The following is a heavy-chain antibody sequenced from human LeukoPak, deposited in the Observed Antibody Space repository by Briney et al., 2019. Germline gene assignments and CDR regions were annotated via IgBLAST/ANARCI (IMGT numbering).Heavy chain of an antibody. V-gene: IGHV4-39*07. CDR3: ARGRLLMWFDP. CDR1: GGSISSSNYS. J-gene: IGHJ5*02. D-gene: IGHD3-16*01. CDR2: INHSGST. Sequence: PSETLSLTCTVSGGSISSSNYSWGWIRQPPGKGLEWIGEINHSGSTNYNPSLKSRVTISVDTSKKQFSLKLSSVTAADTAVYYCARGRLLMWFDPWGQGTLVTVSS.